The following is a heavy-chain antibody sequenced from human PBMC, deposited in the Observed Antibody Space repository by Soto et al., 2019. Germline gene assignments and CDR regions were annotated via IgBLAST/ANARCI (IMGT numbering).Heavy chain of an antibody. D-gene: IGHD6-19*01. Sequence: GASVKVSCKASGYTFTSYAMHWVRQAPGQRLEWMGWINAGNSNTKYSQKFQGRVTITRDTSASTAYMELSSLRSEDTAVYYCARDPTLYSSGWYPDYWGQGSLVTVSS. CDR2: INAGNSNT. J-gene: IGHJ4*02. CDR3: ARDPTLYSSGWYPDY. V-gene: IGHV1-3*01. CDR1: GYTFTSYA.